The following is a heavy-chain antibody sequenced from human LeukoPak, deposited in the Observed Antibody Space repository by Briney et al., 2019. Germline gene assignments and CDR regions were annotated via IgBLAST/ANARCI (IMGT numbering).Heavy chain of an antibody. CDR3: ARGSGWNSFDP. CDR2: IYSNGWT. J-gene: IGHJ5*02. CDR1: GGSISSDLYY. V-gene: IGHV4-61*02. Sequence: SETLSLTCTVSGGSISSDLYYWTWIRQPAGKGLEWIGRIYSNGWTDYNPSLKSRVTMSLDTSKNQFSLRLGLVTAADTAFYYCARGSGWNSFDPWGQGTLVTASS. D-gene: IGHD6-19*01.